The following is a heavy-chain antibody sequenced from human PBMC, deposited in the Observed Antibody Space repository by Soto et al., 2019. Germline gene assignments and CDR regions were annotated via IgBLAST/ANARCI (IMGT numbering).Heavy chain of an antibody. Sequence: GESLKISCKGSGYTFTSNWIGWVRQMPGKGLEWMGIIYPGDSDTRYSPSFQGQVTISADKSITTAYLQWSSLKASDTAMYYFAGGGVRGVITRTRDYYGMDVWGQGTTVTVSS. CDR3: AGGGVRGVITRTRDYYGMDV. D-gene: IGHD3-10*01. J-gene: IGHJ6*02. V-gene: IGHV5-51*01. CDR2: IYPGDSDT. CDR1: GYTFTSNW.